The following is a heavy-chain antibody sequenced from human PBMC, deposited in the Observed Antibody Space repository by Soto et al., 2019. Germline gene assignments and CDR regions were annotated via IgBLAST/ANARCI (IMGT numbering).Heavy chain of an antibody. Sequence: GSLRLSCTASGFTFSNYSMNWVRQAPGKGLEWVSYISSSATTIYNAGSVKGRFTISRDNAKNSLYLQMDSLRAEDTAVYYCARVGIAAVLQPFDKWGQGTLVTVSS. CDR2: ISSSATTI. D-gene: IGHD6-13*01. J-gene: IGHJ4*02. CDR3: ARVGIAAVLQPFDK. CDR1: GFTFSNYS. V-gene: IGHV3-48*01.